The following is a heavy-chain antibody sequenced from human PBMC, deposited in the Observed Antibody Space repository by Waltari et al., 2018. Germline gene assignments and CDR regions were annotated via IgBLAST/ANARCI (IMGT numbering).Heavy chain of an antibody. V-gene: IGHV4-39*01. Sequence: QLQLQESGPGLVKPSETRSLTCTVPGGSISSSSYYWGWIRQPPGKGLEWIGSIYYSGSTYYNPSLKSRVTISVDTSKNQFSLKLSSVTAADTAVYYCARQQGYGSYGMDVWGQGTTVTVSS. CDR2: IYYSGST. CDR3: ARQQGYGSYGMDV. CDR1: GGSISSSSYY. D-gene: IGHD3-10*01. J-gene: IGHJ6*02.